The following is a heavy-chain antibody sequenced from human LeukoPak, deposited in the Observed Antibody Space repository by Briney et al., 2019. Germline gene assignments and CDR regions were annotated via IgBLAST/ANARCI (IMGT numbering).Heavy chain of an antibody. J-gene: IGHJ4*02. CDR1: GYTFTSYG. D-gene: IGHD3-22*01. V-gene: IGHV1-18*01. CDR3: ARSYYYDSSAYSDY. CDR2: ISTYNGDT. Sequence: ASVKVSCKASGYTFTSYGINWVRQAPGQGLEWIGWISTYNGDTNYAQRLQGRVTMTTDTSTSTAYMELRSLRSDDTAVYYCARSYYYDSSAYSDYWGQGTLVIVSS.